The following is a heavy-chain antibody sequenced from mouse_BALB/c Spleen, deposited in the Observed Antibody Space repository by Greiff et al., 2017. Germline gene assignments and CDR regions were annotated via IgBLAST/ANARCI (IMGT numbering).Heavy chain of an antibody. Sequence: EVKVVESGGGLVKPGGSLKLSCAASGFAFSSYDMSWVRQTPEKRLEWVAYISSGGGSTYYPDTVKGRFTISRDNAKNTLYLQMSSLKSEDTAMYYCARHWDDYAMDYWGQGTSVTVSS. CDR3: ARHWDDYAMDY. J-gene: IGHJ4*01. CDR1: GFAFSSYD. CDR2: ISSGGGST. D-gene: IGHD4-1*01. V-gene: IGHV5-12-1*01.